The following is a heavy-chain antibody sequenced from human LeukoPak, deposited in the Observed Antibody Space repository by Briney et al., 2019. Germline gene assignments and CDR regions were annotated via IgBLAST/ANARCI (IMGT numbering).Heavy chain of an antibody. CDR1: GFTFDDYG. CDR2: INWNGGST. J-gene: IGHJ2*01. D-gene: IGHD3-3*01. Sequence: GGSLRLSCAASGFTFDDYGMSWVRQAPGKGLEWVSGINWNGGSTGYADSVKGRFTISRDNAKNSLYLQMNSLRAEDTALYHCARVAIFGVVYSWEALDWSSDWYFDLWGRGTLVTVSS. V-gene: IGHV3-20*01. CDR3: ARVAIFGVVYSWEALDWSSDWYFDL.